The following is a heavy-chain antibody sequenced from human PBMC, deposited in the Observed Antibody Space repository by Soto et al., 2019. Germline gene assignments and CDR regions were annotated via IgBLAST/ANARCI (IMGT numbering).Heavy chain of an antibody. D-gene: IGHD1-1*01. CDR3: LRVDWNDAGS. J-gene: IGHJ5*02. V-gene: IGHV6-1*01. CDR1: GDSVSSLSAT. CDR2: TRYTSKWSY. Sequence: PSETLSLTCSISGDSVSSLSATWEWIRQSPSRGLEWLGRTRYTSKWSYEYALSVKGRITISPDTSKNHFSLQLDSVTPEDTAVYYCLRVDWNDAGSWGQGTLVTVSS.